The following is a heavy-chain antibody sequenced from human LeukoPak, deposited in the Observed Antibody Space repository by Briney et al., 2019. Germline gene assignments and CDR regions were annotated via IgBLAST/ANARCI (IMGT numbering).Heavy chain of an antibody. CDR2: ISGSGGST. Sequence: GGSLRLSCAASGFTFSSYAMSWVRQAPGKGLEWVSAISGSGGSTYYADSVKGRFTISRDNSKNTLYLQMNSLRAEDTAVYYCAKDAVHPHPDYYDSSGYYFDYWGQGTLVTVSS. CDR3: AKDAVHPHPDYYDSSGYYFDY. D-gene: IGHD3-22*01. V-gene: IGHV3-23*01. J-gene: IGHJ4*02. CDR1: GFTFSSYA.